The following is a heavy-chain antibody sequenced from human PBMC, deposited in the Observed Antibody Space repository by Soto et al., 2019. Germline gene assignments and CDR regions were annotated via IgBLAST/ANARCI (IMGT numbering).Heavy chain of an antibody. CDR2: ISSSSSTI. CDR1: GFTFSSYS. CDR3: ARWGGSYYYYYGMDV. J-gene: IGHJ6*02. D-gene: IGHD1-26*01. Sequence: GGSLRLSCAASGFTFSSYSMNWVRQAPGKGLEWVSYISSSSSTIYYADSVKGRFTISRDNAKNSLYLQMNSLRAEDTAVYYCARWGGSYYYYYGMDVWGQGTTVTVSS. V-gene: IGHV3-48*04.